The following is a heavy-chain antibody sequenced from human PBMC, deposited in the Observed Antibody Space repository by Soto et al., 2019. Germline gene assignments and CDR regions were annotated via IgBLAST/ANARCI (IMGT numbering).Heavy chain of an antibody. D-gene: IGHD6-13*01. Sequence: GESLKISCKGSGYSFTSYWISWVRQMPGKGLEWMGRIDPSDSYTNYSPSFQGHVTISADKSISTAYLQWSSLKASGTAMYYCATTVAGIAAAALYGMDVWGQGTTVTVSS. CDR1: GYSFTSYW. J-gene: IGHJ6*02. CDR2: IDPSDSYT. CDR3: ATTVAGIAAAALYGMDV. V-gene: IGHV5-10-1*01.